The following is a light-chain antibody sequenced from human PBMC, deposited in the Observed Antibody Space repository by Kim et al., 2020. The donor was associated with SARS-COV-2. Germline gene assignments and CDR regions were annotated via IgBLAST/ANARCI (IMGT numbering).Light chain of an antibody. Sequence: DIQMTQSPPSLSASVGDRVTITCQASQDIVNYLNWYQQKPGKAPKLLIYDATDREAGVPSRFRGSGSGTHFTFTITSLKPDDVATYYCQQYSSVTVTFGGGTKVDIK. CDR2: DAT. CDR1: QDIVNY. CDR3: QQYSSVTVT. J-gene: IGKJ4*01. V-gene: IGKV1-33*01.